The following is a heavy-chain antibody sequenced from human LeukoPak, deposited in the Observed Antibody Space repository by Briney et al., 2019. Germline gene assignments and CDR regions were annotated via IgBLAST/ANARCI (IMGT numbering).Heavy chain of an antibody. V-gene: IGHV4-39*07. CDR3: ARRREYGDYFDY. CDR1: GGSISSTGHY. Sequence: PSETLSLTCTVSGGSISSTGHYWGWIRQPPGKGPEWIGSIYYSGSTYYNPSLKSRVTISVDTSKNQFSLKLSSVTAADTAVYYCARRREYGDYFDYWGQGTLVTVSS. J-gene: IGHJ4*02. D-gene: IGHD4-17*01. CDR2: IYYSGST.